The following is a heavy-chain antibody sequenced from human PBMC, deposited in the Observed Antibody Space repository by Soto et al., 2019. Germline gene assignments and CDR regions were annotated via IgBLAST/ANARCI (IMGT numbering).Heavy chain of an antibody. D-gene: IGHD6-13*01. V-gene: IGHV3-33*01. CDR2: MWYDGSNK. J-gene: IGHJ1*01. Sequence: QVQLVESGGGVVQPGRSLRLSCAASGFTFSSYGMHWVRQAPGKGLEWVAVMWYDGSNKYYADSVKGRFTISRDNSKNTLYLQMNSLRAEDTAVYYCARDGGGSSWYENFQHWGQGTLVTVSS. CDR1: GFTFSSYG. CDR3: ARDGGGSSWYENFQH.